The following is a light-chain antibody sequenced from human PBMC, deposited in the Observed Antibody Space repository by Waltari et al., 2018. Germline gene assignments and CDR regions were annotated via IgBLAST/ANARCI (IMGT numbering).Light chain of an antibody. CDR3: QQYYNTPLT. CDR2: WAS. V-gene: IGKV4-1*01. CDR1: ESVLYSSNNKNH. Sequence: DIVMTQSPESLAVSLGERATINCKNSESVLYSSNNKNHLAWYQQKPGQPPKLLIYWASTRESGVPERFSGSGSETDFTLTVTSLQAEDVAVYYCQQYYNTPLTFGGGTKVDIK. J-gene: IGKJ4*01.